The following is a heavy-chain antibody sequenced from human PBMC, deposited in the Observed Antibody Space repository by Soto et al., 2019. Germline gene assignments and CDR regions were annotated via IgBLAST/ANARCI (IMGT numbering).Heavy chain of an antibody. J-gene: IGHJ6*02. CDR3: ASQVAGVYYYGMDV. Sequence: WWSLRLSCAASGFTFSSYWMHWFRQAPGKGLVWVSRINSDGSSTSYADSVKGRFTISRDNAKNTLYLQMNSLRAEDTAVYYCASQVAGVYYYGMDVWGQGTTVTVSS. CDR2: INSDGSST. D-gene: IGHD6-19*01. V-gene: IGHV3-74*01. CDR1: GFTFSSYW.